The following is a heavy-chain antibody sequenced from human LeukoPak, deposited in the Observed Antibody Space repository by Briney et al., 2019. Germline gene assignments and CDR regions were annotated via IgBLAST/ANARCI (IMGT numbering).Heavy chain of an antibody. CDR3: VRQGGWGGAASLIEF. V-gene: IGHV4-39*01. D-gene: IGHD2-15*01. CDR1: GVSITTSTHY. J-gene: IGHJ4*02. Sequence: SETLSLTCTVSGVSITTSTHYLAWIRQPPGKGLERIASMFYRGITYYNASLRSRVTLSVDTSMNQFSLKLSSVTASDTARFYCVRQGGWGGAASLIEFWGQGILVTVSS. CDR2: MFYRGIT.